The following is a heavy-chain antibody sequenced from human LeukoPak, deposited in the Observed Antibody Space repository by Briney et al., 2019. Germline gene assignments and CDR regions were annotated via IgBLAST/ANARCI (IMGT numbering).Heavy chain of an antibody. J-gene: IGHJ6*03. CDR2: ISSSSSYI. V-gene: IGHV3-21*01. D-gene: IGHD2-8*01. Sequence: GGSLRLSCAASGFTFSSYSMNWVRQAPGKVLEWVSSISSSSSYIYYADSVKGRFTISRDNAKNSLYLQMNSLRAEDTAVYYCARDHNSYDGGYYYYMDVWGKGTTVTVSS. CDR1: GFTFSSYS. CDR3: ARDHNSYDGGYYYYMDV.